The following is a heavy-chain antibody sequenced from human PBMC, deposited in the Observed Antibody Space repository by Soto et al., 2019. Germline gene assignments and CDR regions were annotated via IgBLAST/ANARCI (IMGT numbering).Heavy chain of an antibody. V-gene: IGHV3-30*18. Sequence: QVQLVESGGGVVQPGRSLRLSCAASGFIFSSYGMHWVHQAPGKGLEWVAVISYEGSHTYYADSVKGRFTITRDNSKNPLYQQMNSLRPVATAVYYCAKDVHCGGGSCSWSEGFAYWGQGTLLTVSS. CDR1: GFIFSSYG. D-gene: IGHD2-15*01. CDR2: ISYEGSHT. J-gene: IGHJ4*02. CDR3: AKDVHCGGGSCSWSEGFAY.